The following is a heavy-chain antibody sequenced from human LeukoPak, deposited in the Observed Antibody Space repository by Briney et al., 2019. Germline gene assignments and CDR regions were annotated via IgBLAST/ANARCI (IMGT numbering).Heavy chain of an antibody. CDR1: GGSISSSSYY. D-gene: IGHD1-26*01. CDR3: ARSSAWELDY. Sequence: PSETLSLTCTVSGGSISSSSYYWGWIRQPPGKGLEWIGSIYYSGSTYYNPSLKSRVTISVDTSKNQFSLKLSSVTAADTAVYYCARSSAWELDYWGQGTLVAVSS. CDR2: IYYSGST. J-gene: IGHJ4*02. V-gene: IGHV4-39*07.